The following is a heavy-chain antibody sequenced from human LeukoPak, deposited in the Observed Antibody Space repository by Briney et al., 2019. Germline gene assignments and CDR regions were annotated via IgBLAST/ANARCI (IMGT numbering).Heavy chain of an antibody. D-gene: IGHD1-26*01. CDR2: IIPIFGTA. CDR3: ARDFSEGVVGAPHI. Sequence: GSSVKVSCKASGGTFSSYAISWVRQAPGQGLEWMGGIIPIFGTANYAQKFQGRVTITADESTSTAYMELSSLRSEDTAMYYCARDFSEGVVGAPHIWGQGTMVTVSS. CDR1: GGTFSSYA. V-gene: IGHV1-69*01. J-gene: IGHJ3*02.